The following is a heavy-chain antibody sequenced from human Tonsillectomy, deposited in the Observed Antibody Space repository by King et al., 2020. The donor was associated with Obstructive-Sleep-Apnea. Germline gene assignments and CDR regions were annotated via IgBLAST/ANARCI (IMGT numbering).Heavy chain of an antibody. V-gene: IGHV3-23*04. CDR1: GFTFNSYA. CDR3: AKLVGSTGVDY. J-gene: IGHJ4*02. D-gene: IGHD2-8*02. Sequence: VQLVESGGGLVQPGGSLRLSCAASGFTFNSYAMSWVRQAPGKGLDWVSTISGIGDITYYAYSGRGRFTNSRDNTKKTLSLQMNSLRTEDTAIYYCAKLVGSTGVDYWGQGTLVAVSS. CDR2: ISGIGDIT.